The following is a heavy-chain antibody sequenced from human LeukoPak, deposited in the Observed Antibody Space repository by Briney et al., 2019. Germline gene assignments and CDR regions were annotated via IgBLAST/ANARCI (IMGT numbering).Heavy chain of an antibody. CDR1: GYTFTSYY. CDR3: ATGPPNYYDSSGYYSTYDY. D-gene: IGHD3-22*01. V-gene: IGHV1-18*04. CDR2: ISAYNGNT. J-gene: IGHJ4*02. Sequence: ASVKVSCKASGYTFTSYYMHWVRQAPGQGLEWMGWISAYNGNTNYAQKLQGRVTMTTDTSTSTAYMELRSLRSDDTAVYYCATGPPNYYDSSGYYSTYDYWGQGTLVTVSS.